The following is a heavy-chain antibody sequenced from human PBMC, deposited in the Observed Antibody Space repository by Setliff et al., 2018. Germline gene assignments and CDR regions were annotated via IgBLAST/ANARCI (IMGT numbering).Heavy chain of an antibody. Sequence: PGGSLRLSCAASGFTFSNYWMSWVRQAPGKGLEWVANIKQDGSEKYYVDSVKGRFTISRDNAKNSLYLQMNSLRAEDTAVYYCARLYRPESRYYFFDYWGQGTLVTVSS. J-gene: IGHJ4*02. CDR3: ARLYRPESRYYFFDY. CDR2: IKQDGSEK. CDR1: GFTFSNYW. D-gene: IGHD3-3*01. V-gene: IGHV3-7*01.